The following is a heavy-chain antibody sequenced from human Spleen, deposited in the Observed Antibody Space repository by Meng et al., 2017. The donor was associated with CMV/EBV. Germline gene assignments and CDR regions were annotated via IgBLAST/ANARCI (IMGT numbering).Heavy chain of an antibody. D-gene: IGHD6-6*01. CDR1: GFTFSSYA. CDR2: ISYDGSNK. J-gene: IGHJ4*02. CDR3: ARDGRDGRAARVLGGY. Sequence: GESLKISCAASGFTFSSYAMHWVRQAPGKGLEWVAVISYDGSNKYYADSVKGRFTISRDNSKNTLYLQMNSLRAEDMAVYYCARDGRDGRAARVLGGYWGQGTLVTVSS. V-gene: IGHV3-30*04.